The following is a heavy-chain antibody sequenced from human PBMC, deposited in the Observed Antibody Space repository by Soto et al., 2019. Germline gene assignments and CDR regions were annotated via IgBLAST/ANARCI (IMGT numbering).Heavy chain of an antibody. Sequence: SETLSLTCTVSGGSISSGDYYWSWIRQPPGKGLEWIGYIYYSGSTYYNPSLKSRVTISVDTSKNQFSLKLSSVTAADTAVYYCARETSYYGDYVFGDYWGQGTLVTVSS. CDR2: IYYSGST. D-gene: IGHD4-17*01. J-gene: IGHJ4*02. CDR1: GGSISSGDYY. CDR3: ARETSYYGDYVFGDY. V-gene: IGHV4-30-4*01.